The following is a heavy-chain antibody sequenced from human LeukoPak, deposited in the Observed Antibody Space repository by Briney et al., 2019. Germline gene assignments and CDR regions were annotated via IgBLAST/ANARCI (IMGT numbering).Heavy chain of an antibody. D-gene: IGHD2-15*01. CDR3: ARGPSATPYDAFDI. Sequence: KPSETLSLTCTVSGGSISSGDYYWSWIRQPPGKGLEWIGYIYYSGSTYYNPSLKSRVTISVDTSKNQFSLELSSVTAADTAVYYCARGPSATPYDAFDIWGQGTMVTVSS. CDR2: IYYSGST. CDR1: GGSISSGDYY. J-gene: IGHJ3*02. V-gene: IGHV4-30-4*01.